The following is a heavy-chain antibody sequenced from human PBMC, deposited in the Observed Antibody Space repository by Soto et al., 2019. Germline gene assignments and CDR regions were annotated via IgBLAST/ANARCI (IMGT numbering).Heavy chain of an antibody. CDR2: INGSGGRT. J-gene: IGHJ4*02. V-gene: IGHV3-23*01. CDR3: AKDDGSGSYVDY. CDR1: GFTFSSYA. D-gene: IGHD3-10*01. Sequence: EVQLLESGGGLVQPGGSLRLSCADSGFTFSSYALSWVRQAPGKGLEWVSAINGSGGRTFYADSVKGRFTISRDNSKNTLYLQMNSLRAEDTAVYYCAKDDGSGSYVDYWGQGTPVTVSS.